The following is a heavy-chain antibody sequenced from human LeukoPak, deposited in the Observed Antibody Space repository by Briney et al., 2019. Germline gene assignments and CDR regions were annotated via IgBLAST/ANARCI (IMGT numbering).Heavy chain of an antibody. CDR1: GLTFSLYA. J-gene: IGHJ6*03. V-gene: IGHV3-23*01. CDR3: AKGLRTGVGPYMGYHYYMDV. CDR2: ISGSGGRT. D-gene: IGHD3-16*01. Sequence: GGSLRLFCAASGLTFSLYAMSWVRQAPGKGLEWVSAISGSGGRTYYADSVKGRFTISRDNSYNTVSLQMNSLRDEDTGVYYCAKGLRTGVGPYMGYHYYMDVWGKGATVTVSS.